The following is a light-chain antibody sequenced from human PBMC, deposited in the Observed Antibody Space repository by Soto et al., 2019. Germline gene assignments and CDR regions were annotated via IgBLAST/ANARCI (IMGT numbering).Light chain of an antibody. Sequence: EVVMTQSPATLSVSPGERATLSCRASQSVTSIYLAWYQQKPGQAPRLLIYGVSNRATGVPDRFSGSGSGTDFTLTISRLGPEDFAVYYCQQYTDWPLTFGQGTKVEVK. J-gene: IGKJ1*01. V-gene: IGKV3-20*01. CDR1: QSVTSIY. CDR3: QQYTDWPLT. CDR2: GVS.